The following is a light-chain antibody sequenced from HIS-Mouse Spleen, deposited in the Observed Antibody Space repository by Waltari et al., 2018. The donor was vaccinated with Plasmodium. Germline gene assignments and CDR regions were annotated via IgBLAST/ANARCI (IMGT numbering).Light chain of an antibody. CDR1: SRDVGGYTY. CDR2: EVS. J-gene: IGLJ3*02. Sequence: QSALTQPASVSGSPGQSITISCTGTSRDVGGYTYVSWYQQHPGKAPKLMMYEVSDRPSGVSNRFSGSKSGNTASLTISGLQAEDEADYYCSSYTSSSTLEVFGGGTKLTVL. CDR3: SSYTSSSTLEV. V-gene: IGLV2-14*01.